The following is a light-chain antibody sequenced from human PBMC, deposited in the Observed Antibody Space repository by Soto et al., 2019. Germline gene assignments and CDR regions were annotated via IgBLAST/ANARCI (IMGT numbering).Light chain of an antibody. Sequence: DIQMTQSPSSLSAAVGDRVTIACRASQDISNYLAWYQQKPGRAPKLLIFAASTLQSGVPSRFSGSGSGTEFTLTISSLQPEDVATYYCEKYDSAPAWTCGQGTKVEIK. CDR2: AAS. CDR3: EKYDSAPAWT. J-gene: IGKJ1*01. CDR1: QDISNY. V-gene: IGKV1-27*01.